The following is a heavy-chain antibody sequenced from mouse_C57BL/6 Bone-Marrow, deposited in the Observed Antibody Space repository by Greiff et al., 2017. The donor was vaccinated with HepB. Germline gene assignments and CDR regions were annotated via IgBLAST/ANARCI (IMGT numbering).Heavy chain of an antibody. CDR1: GYTFTDYY. Sequence: EVQGVESGPVLVKPGASVKMSCKASGYTFTDYYMNWVKQSHGKSLEWIGVINPYNGGTSYNQKFKGKATLTVDKSSSTAYMELNSLTSEDSAVYYCARGFITTAWFAYWGQGTLVTVSA. V-gene: IGHV1-19*01. J-gene: IGHJ3*01. CDR3: ARGFITTAWFAY. CDR2: INPYNGGT. D-gene: IGHD1-1*01.